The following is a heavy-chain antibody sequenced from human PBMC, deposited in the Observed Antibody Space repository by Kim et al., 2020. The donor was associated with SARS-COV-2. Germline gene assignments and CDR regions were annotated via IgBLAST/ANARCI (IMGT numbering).Heavy chain of an antibody. CDR2: ISGSGGST. CDR1: GFTFSSYA. D-gene: IGHD3-3*01. V-gene: IGHV3-23*01. CDR3: AYDFWSGYYYYFDY. J-gene: IGHJ4*02. Sequence: GGSLRLSCAASGFTFSSYAMSWVRQAPGKGLEWVSAISGSGGSTYYADSVKGRFTISRDNSKNTLYLQMNSLRAEDTAVYYCAYDFWSGYYYYFDYWGQGTLVTVSS.